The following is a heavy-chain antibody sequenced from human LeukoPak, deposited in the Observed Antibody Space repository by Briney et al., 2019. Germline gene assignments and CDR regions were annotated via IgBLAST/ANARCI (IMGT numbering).Heavy chain of an antibody. V-gene: IGHV1-69*05. CDR3: ARGASRHGSSWKFDY. CDR2: IIPIFGTT. D-gene: IGHD6-13*01. J-gene: IGHJ4*02. Sequence: ASVKVSCKASGGTFSNYAISWVRQAPGQGLEWMGGIIPIFGTTKYAQKFQGRVTITTDESTSTAYMELSSLRSEDTAVYYCARGASRHGSSWKFDYWGQGTLVTVSS. CDR1: GGTFSNYA.